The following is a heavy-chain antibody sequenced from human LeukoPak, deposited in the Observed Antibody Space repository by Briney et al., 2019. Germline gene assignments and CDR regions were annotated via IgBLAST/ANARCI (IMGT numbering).Heavy chain of an antibody. Sequence: GGSLRLSCAASGFSVSSSHMHWVRQAPGKGLECVSVIYSGGTTHYADSVKGRFTISRDDSNNTLYLQMNSLRADDTAVYYCXXXXXXXQSDYIMDVWGQGTTVTVSS. V-gene: IGHV3-53*01. J-gene: IGHJ6*02. CDR2: IYSGGTT. CDR3: XXXXXXXQSDYIMDV. CDR1: GFSVSSSH.